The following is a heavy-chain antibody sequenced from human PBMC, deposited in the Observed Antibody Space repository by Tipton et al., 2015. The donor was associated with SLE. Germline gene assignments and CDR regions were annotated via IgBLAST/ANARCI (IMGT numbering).Heavy chain of an antibody. CDR2: IYYSGST. CDR3: ARRGQQLTPSYYYYYYMDV. Sequence: TLSLTCTVSGGSISSGSYYWSWIRQPPGKGLEWIGYIYYSGSTNYNPTLQSRVTISVDTSKNQLSLKLGSVTAADTAVYYCARRGQQLTPSYYYYYYMDVWGKETTVTVSS. D-gene: IGHD6-13*01. CDR1: GGSISSGSYY. V-gene: IGHV4-61*01. J-gene: IGHJ6*03.